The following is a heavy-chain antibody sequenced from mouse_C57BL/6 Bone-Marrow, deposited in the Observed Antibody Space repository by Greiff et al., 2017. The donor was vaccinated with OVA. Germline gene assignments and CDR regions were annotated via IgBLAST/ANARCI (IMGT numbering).Heavy chain of an antibody. Sequence: EVKLMESEGGLVQPGSSMKLSCTASGFTFSDYYMAWVRQVPEKGLEWVANINYDGSSTYYLDSLKSRFIISRDNAKNILYLQMSSLKSEDTATYYCARDRYGYYGSSFWYFDVWGTGTTVTVSS. V-gene: IGHV5-16*01. CDR2: INYDGSST. J-gene: IGHJ1*03. CDR1: GFTFSDYY. D-gene: IGHD1-1*01. CDR3: ARDRYGYYGSSFWYFDV.